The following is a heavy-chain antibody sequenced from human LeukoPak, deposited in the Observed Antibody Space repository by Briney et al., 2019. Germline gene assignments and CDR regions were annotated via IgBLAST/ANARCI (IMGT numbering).Heavy chain of an antibody. CDR3: ARGMWLGNWFDP. D-gene: IGHD3-22*01. Sequence: ASVKVSCKASGYTFTSYAMHWVRQAPGQRLEWMGWINAGNGNTKYSQKFQGRVTITRDTSASTAYMELSSLRSEDTAVYYCARGMWLGNWFDPWGQGTLVTVSS. V-gene: IGHV1-3*01. CDR1: GYTFTSYA. J-gene: IGHJ5*02. CDR2: INAGNGNT.